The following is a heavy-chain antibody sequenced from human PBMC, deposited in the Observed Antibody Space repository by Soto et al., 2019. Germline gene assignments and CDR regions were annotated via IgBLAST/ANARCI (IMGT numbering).Heavy chain of an antibody. V-gene: IGHV2-5*01. CDR3: ACSGHNSGFFYYDY. Sequence: QITLKESGPTLVKVTQTVTLTCTFSGFSLSSTGVGVGWIRQPPGKALEGLALINWNDDKRYNPSLKNRLTITKDTSKNQVVLTMTNMDPVDTAAYYCACSGHNSGFFYYDYWGQGTLVTVSS. CDR1: GFSLSSTGVG. D-gene: IGHD3-22*01. J-gene: IGHJ4*02. CDR2: INWNDDK.